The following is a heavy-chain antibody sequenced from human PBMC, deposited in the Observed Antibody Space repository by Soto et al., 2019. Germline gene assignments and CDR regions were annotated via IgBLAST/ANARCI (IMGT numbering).Heavy chain of an antibody. CDR2: IYNNGNT. D-gene: IGHD7-27*01. V-gene: IGHV4-61*01. Sequence: PSETLSLTGNVSGGSVSSVKYFWSWIRQPPGKGLEWIAYIYNNGNTNYNPSLKSRATISVDTSKNQCSLKLTSVTAADSAVYFCARTVMPVGNLAAVDHWGQGVLVTVSS. CDR3: ARTVMPVGNLAAVDH. J-gene: IGHJ4*02. CDR1: GGSVSSVKYF.